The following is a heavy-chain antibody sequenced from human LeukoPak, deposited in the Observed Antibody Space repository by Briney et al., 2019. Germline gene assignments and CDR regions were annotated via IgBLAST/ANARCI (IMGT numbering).Heavy chain of an antibody. CDR3: ARDSAADGIDP. D-gene: IGHD3-10*01. V-gene: IGHV4-59*02. Sequence: PSETLSLTCTVSGGSVSSYYWSWIRQPPGKGLEWIGYIYYSGSTNYNPSLKSRVTISVDTSKNQFSLKLSSVTAADTAVYYCARDSAADGIDPWGQGTLVTVSS. CDR2: IYYSGST. CDR1: GGSVSSYY. J-gene: IGHJ5*02.